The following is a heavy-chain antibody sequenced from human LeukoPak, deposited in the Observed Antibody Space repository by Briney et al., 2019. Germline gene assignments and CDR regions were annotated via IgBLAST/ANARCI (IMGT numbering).Heavy chain of an antibody. J-gene: IGHJ3*02. Sequence: GGSLRLSCAASGFTFSGYWMSWVRQAPGKGLEWVANIEEDGSEKYYVDSVKGRFTISRDNAKNSLYLQMNSLRAEDTALYYCAKDIRVGATISGAFDIWGQGTMVTVSS. D-gene: IGHD1-26*01. CDR2: IEEDGSEK. CDR3: AKDIRVGATISGAFDI. V-gene: IGHV3-7*03. CDR1: GFTFSGYW.